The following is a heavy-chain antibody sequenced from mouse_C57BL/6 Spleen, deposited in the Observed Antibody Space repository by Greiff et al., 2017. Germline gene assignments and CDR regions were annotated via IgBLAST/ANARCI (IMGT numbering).Heavy chain of an antibody. V-gene: IGHV1-69*01. CDR1: GYTFTSYW. CDR3: ARNSNYEDYYAMDY. Sequence: VQLQQPGAELVMPGASVKLSCKASGYTFTSYWMHWVKQRPGQGLEWIGKIDPSDSYTNYNQKFKGKSTLTVDKSSSTAYMQLSSLTSEDSAVYYCARNSNYEDYYAMDYWGQGTSVTVSS. D-gene: IGHD2-5*01. J-gene: IGHJ4*01. CDR2: IDPSDSYT.